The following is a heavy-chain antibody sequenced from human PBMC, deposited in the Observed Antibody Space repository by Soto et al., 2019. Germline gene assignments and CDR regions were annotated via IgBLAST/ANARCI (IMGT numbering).Heavy chain of an antibody. V-gene: IGHV3-48*01. CDR1: GFTFSSYS. CDR2: ISSSSSTI. CDR3: ARAVGGYSYLFDY. Sequence: GGSLRLSCAASGFTFSSYSMNWVRQAPGKGLEWVSYISSSSSTIYYADSVKGRFTISRDNAKNSLYLQMNSLRAEDTAVYYCARAVGGYSYLFDYWGQGTLVTVSS. D-gene: IGHD5-18*01. J-gene: IGHJ4*02.